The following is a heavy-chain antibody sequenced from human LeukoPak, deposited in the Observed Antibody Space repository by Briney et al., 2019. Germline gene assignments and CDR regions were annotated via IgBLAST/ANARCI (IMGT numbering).Heavy chain of an antibody. Sequence: GGSLRLSCTVSGFTVSSNSMSWVRQAPGKGLEWVPFIYSDNTHYSDSVKGRFTISRDNSKNTLYLQMNSLRAEDTAVYYCARRAGAYSHPYDYWAREPWSPSPQ. J-gene: IGHJ4*02. D-gene: IGHD4/OR15-4a*01. CDR1: GFTVSSNS. V-gene: IGHV3-53*01. CDR3: ARRAGAYSHPYDY. CDR2: IYSDNT.